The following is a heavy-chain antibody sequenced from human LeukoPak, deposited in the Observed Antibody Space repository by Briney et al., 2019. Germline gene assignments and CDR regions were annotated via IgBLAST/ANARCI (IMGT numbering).Heavy chain of an antibody. CDR3: AGEGRGRYDAFDI. Sequence: GGSLRLSCVASGFTFSSNVLNWVRQAPGKGLEWVSYINSGSNSIHYADSVKGRFTISRDNAKNSVYLQMNSLRDEDTAVYYCAGEGRGRYDAFDIWGQGTMVTVSS. CDR1: GFTFSSNV. D-gene: IGHD3-16*02. CDR2: INSGSNSI. J-gene: IGHJ3*02. V-gene: IGHV3-48*02.